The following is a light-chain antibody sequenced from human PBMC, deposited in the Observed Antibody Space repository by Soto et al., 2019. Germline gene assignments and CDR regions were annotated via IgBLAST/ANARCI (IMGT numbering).Light chain of an antibody. CDR1: QSVGSN. V-gene: IGKV3-15*01. CDR3: QQYNNWPRT. J-gene: IGKJ2*01. Sequence: EIVMTQSPATLSVSLGERATLSCRASQSVGSNLAWYQQKPGQAPRLLIYGASSRATGIPARFGGSGSGTEFXLTISSLQSEDFAVYYCQQYNNWPRTFGQGTKLEIK. CDR2: GAS.